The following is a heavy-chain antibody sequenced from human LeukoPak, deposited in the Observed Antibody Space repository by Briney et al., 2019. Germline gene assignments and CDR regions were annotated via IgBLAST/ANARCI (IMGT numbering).Heavy chain of an antibody. D-gene: IGHD2-15*01. V-gene: IGHV3-7*03. Sequence: GGSLRLSCAASGFSFSNSWMSWVRQAPGKGLEWVANIKQDGSEKSHVDSVKGRFTISRDNAKNSLYLQMNSLRVEDTAVYYCASPGYCSGGSCHLEWFDPWGQGTLVTVSS. J-gene: IGHJ5*02. CDR2: IKQDGSEK. CDR1: GFSFSNSW. CDR3: ASPGYCSGGSCHLEWFDP.